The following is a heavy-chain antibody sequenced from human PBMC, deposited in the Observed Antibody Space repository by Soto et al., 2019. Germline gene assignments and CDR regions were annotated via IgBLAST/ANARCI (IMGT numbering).Heavy chain of an antibody. CDR1: GFTFSTSA. Sequence: EVQLLESGGGLVQPGGSLRLSCVASGFTFSTSAMSWVRQAPRKGLEWVSAISGSGGSAYYADSVKGRFTISRDNSKNTVYLQLNSLRAEDTAVYYCAKPSRYNGGWHVDLRAYELWGQGTTVTVSS. V-gene: IGHV3-23*01. CDR3: AKPSRYNGGWHVDLRAYEL. D-gene: IGHD6-19*01. CDR2: ISGSGGSA. J-gene: IGHJ3*01.